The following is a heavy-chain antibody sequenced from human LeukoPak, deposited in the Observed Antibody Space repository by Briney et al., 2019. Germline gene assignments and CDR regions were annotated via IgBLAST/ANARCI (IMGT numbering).Heavy chain of an antibody. J-gene: IGHJ4*02. Sequence: SETLSLTCTVSGGSISSYYWSWIRQPPGKGLEGIGYIYYSGSTNYNPSLKSRVTISVDTSKNQFSLKLSSVTAADTAVYYCARDGDGYNPYYFDYWGQGTLVTVSS. V-gene: IGHV4-59*13. CDR1: GGSISSYY. CDR2: IYYSGST. CDR3: ARDGDGYNPYYFDY. D-gene: IGHD5-24*01.